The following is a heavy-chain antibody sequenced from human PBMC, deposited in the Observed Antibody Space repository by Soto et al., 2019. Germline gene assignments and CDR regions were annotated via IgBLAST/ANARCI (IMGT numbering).Heavy chain of an antibody. CDR3: TRTIITAVFDI. J-gene: IGHJ3*02. Sequence: EVQLVESGGGLVQPGGSLKLSCAASGFTFSGSAMHWVRQASGKGLEWVGRIRSKANSYATAYAASVKGRFTISRDDSKNTAYLQMNSLKTEDTAFYYCTRTIITAVFDIWGQGTMVTVSS. CDR2: IRSKANSYAT. CDR1: GFTFSGSA. V-gene: IGHV3-73*02. D-gene: IGHD3-22*01.